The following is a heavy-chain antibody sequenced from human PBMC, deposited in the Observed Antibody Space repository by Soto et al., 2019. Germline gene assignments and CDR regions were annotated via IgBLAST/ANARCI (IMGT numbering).Heavy chain of an antibody. V-gene: IGHV4-59*01. CDR1: GGSFSSYY. J-gene: IGHJ4*02. CDR3: ARGGSMHYGSGSYGFGY. D-gene: IGHD3-10*01. Sequence: SETLSLTCTVSGGSFSSYYWSWIRQPPGKGLEWIGYIYYSGSTNYNPSLKSRVTISVDTSKNQFSLKLSSVTAADTAVNYCARGGSMHYGSGSYGFGYRGQGTLVTVAA. CDR2: IYYSGST.